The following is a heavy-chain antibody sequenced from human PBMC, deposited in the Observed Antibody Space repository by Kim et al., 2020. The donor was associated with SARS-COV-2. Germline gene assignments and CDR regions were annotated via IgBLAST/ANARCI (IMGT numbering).Heavy chain of an antibody. CDR2: IYYSGCT. D-gene: IGHD5-12*01. V-gene: IGHV4-39*01. Sequence: SETLSLTWTVSGGSINSGTYYWGWLRQPPGKGLEWIGSIYYSGCTYYNPSLKNRVSISVETSKNKFTLNLSYVTAADTAAYYCTRRYSGYAWGVFDILG. CDR1: GGSINSGTYY. CDR3: TRRYSGYAWGVFDI. J-gene: IGHJ3*02.